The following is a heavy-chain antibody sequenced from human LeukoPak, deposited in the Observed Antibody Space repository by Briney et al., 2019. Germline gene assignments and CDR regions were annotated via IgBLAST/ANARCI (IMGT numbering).Heavy chain of an antibody. CDR3: AKQSYARSLGE. CDR1: GFPFSDFS. J-gene: IGHJ4*02. D-gene: IGHD2-8*01. CDR2: TNSGGTST. Sequence: GGSLRLSCATSGFPFSDFSMSWVRQASGKGLEWISTTNSGGTSTYYAESVKGRFTISRDNSKNTLYLQMSSLRVEDTAVYYCAKQSYARSLGEGGPGTLVSVSS. V-gene: IGHV3-23*01.